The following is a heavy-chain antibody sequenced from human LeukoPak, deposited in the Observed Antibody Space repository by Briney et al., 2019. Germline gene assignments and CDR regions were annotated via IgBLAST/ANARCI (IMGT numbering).Heavy chain of an antibody. V-gene: IGHV3-30-3*01. CDR2: ISFDGGNK. J-gene: IGHJ4*02. CDR3: ARDRRDTGGIDY. CDR1: GFTFNNYA. D-gene: IGHD1-14*01. Sequence: GRSLRLSCAASGFTFNNYAIHWVRQAPGKGLEWVAIISFDGGNKYYADSVKGRFTISRDNAKNSLYLQMNSLRAEDTAVYYCARDRRDTGGIDYWGQGTLVTVSS.